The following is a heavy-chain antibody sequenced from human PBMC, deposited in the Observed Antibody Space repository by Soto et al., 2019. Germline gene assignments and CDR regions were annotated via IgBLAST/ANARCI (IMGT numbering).Heavy chain of an antibody. CDR2: ISDDGKTT. V-gene: IGHV3-30*04. J-gene: IGHJ4*02. Sequence: QVQLVESGGGVVQPGRSLRLSCAASGFTFRSYAMHWVRQAPGKGLEWVAVISDDGKTTYYGDSVKGRFTISRDNSENTLSLQMSSLRAADTGVYYCARDVCSTTSCYGDYWGQGTLVTVSS. D-gene: IGHD2-2*01. CDR1: GFTFRSYA. CDR3: ARDVCSTTSCYGDY.